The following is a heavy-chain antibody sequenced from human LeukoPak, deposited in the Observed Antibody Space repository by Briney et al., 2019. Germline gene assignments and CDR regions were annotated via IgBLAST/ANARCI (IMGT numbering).Heavy chain of an antibody. D-gene: IGHD6-13*01. V-gene: IGHV3-66*01. J-gene: IGHJ6*02. CDR3: ARVRRGSSWYYYGMDV. CDR1: AFTVSSNY. Sequence: GGSLRLSCAASAFTVSSNYMSWVRQAPGKGLEWASVLYSGGSTYYADSVKGRFTISRDNSKNTLYLQMNSLRAEDAAVYYCARVRRGSSWYYYGMDVWGQGTTVTVSS. CDR2: LYSGGST.